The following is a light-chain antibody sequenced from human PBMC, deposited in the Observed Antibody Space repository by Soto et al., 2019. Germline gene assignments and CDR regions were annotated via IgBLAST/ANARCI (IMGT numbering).Light chain of an antibody. V-gene: IGKV1-8*01. Sequence: AILMTQSPSSLSASTGDRVTITCRASQGISSYLAWYQQKPGKAPKLLIYAASTLQSGVPPRFSGSGSGTDFTLTISCLQSEDFATYYCQLYYSYPLTLPGGSNLDIK. CDR2: AAS. CDR3: QLYYSYPLT. J-gene: IGKJ4*01. CDR1: QGISSY.